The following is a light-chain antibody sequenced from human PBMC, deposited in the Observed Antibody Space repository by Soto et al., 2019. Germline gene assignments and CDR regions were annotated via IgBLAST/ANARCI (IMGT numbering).Light chain of an antibody. J-gene: IGLJ1*01. Sequence: QSLLTQPASVSGSPGQSISISFTGNNRDIGNHNLASWYQLHAGKAPKLMIYDVTKRPSGVSNRFSGSKSGNTASLTISGLQAEDEADYYCCSYAGSSTLYVFGTGTKVTVL. CDR3: CSYAGSSTLYV. CDR2: DVT. CDR1: NRDIGNHNL. V-gene: IGLV2-23*02.